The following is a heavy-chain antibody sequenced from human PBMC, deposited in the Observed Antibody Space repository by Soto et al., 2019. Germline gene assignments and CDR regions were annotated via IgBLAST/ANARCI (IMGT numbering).Heavy chain of an antibody. V-gene: IGHV5-51*01. CDR1: GYSFTSYW. D-gene: IGHD5-18*01. J-gene: IGHJ6*02. Sequence: RGGAPKIPCRGSGYSFTSYWIGWGRQMPGKGLEWMGIIYRGDSDTRYSPSFQGQVTISADKSNSTAYLLWSRLKASDNDMYYCERHVIEIWPSLYGMDVWGQGTMVTVSS. CDR2: IYRGDSDT. CDR3: ERHVIEIWPSLYGMDV.